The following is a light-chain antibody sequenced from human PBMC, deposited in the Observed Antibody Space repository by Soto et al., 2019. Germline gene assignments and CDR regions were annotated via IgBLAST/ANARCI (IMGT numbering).Light chain of an antibody. CDR2: SDD. CDR3: SSWDDSLNGYVV. J-gene: IGLJ2*01. V-gene: IGLV1-44*01. Sequence: QSVLTQPPSASGTPGQRVTISCSGSNSNIGSNTVNWYRHFPETAPKLLIYSDDQRPSGVPDRFSGSKSGTSASLAISGLQSEDEADYYCSSWDDSLNGYVVFGGGTKVTVL. CDR1: NSNIGSNT.